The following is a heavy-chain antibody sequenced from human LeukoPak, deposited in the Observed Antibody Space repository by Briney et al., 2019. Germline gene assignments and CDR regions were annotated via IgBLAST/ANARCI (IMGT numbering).Heavy chain of an antibody. J-gene: IGHJ6*03. CDR1: GGSISSSSYY. Sequence: PSETLSLTCTVSGGSISSSSYYWGWIRQPPGKGLEWIGSILYSGSTNYNPSLKSRVTISVDTSKNQFSLKLSSVTAADTAVYYCARTYDPYYYYYMDVWGKGTTVTVSS. CDR2: ILYSGST. CDR3: ARTYDPYYYYYMDV. D-gene: IGHD3-3*01. V-gene: IGHV4-39*07.